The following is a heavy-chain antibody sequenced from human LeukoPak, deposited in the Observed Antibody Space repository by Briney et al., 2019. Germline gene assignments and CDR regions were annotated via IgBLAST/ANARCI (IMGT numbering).Heavy chain of an antibody. CDR1: GYTFTDYY. V-gene: IGHV1-2*02. Sequence: ASVKVSCKASGYTFTDYYIHWVRQAPGQGLEWMTYIDPNSGGPHYAQKFQGRVTMTTDTSFSTAYMELNWLTSDDTAVYYCARDGVAGSSDAFDLWGQGTMVTVSS. CDR3: ARDGVAGSSDAFDL. CDR2: IDPNSGGP. J-gene: IGHJ3*01. D-gene: IGHD6-19*01.